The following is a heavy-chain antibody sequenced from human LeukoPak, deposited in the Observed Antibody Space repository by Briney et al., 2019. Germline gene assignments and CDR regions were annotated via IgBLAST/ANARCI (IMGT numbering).Heavy chain of an antibody. J-gene: IGHJ4*02. V-gene: IGHV1-2*02. CDR2: INPNSGGT. CDR3: ARALIHHSSSWSGVDY. D-gene: IGHD6-13*01. CDR1: GYTFTGYY. Sequence: ASVKVSCKASGYTFTGYYMHWVRQAPGQGLEWMGWINPNSGGTNYAQKFQGRVTMTRDTSISTAYMELSRLRSDDTAVYYCARALIHHSSSWSGVDYWGQGTLVTVSS.